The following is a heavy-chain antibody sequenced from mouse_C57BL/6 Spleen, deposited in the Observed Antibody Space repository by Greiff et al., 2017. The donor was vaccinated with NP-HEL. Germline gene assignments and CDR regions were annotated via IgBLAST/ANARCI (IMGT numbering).Heavy chain of an antibody. J-gene: IGHJ3*01. D-gene: IGHD6-2*01. V-gene: IGHV5-4*01. CDR2: ISDGGSYT. Sequence: EVQLVESGGGLVKPGGSLKLSCAASGFTFSSYAMSWVRQTPEKRLEWVATISDGGSYTYYPDNVKGRFTISRDNAKNNLYLQMSHLKSEDTAMYYCAREKADSQFAYWGQGTLVTVSA. CDR1: GFTFSSYA. CDR3: AREKADSQFAY.